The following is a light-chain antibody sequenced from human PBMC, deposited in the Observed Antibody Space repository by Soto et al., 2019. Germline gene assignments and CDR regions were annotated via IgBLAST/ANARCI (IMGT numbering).Light chain of an antibody. CDR2: HTS. CDR3: QHADGLRALT. J-gene: IGKJ4*01. CDR1: QDAGSW. Sequence: DIQMTQSPPYVSASVGDRVTISCRARQDAGSWLSCFHQKTGGATNLLIFHTSRKKSGVPPRFAGRGSGTEFTLTISSLQPEDFGTYYCQHADGLRALTFGGGTAVEI. V-gene: IGKV1-12*01.